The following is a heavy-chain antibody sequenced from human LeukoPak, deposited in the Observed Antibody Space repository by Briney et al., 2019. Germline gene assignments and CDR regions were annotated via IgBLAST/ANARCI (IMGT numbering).Heavy chain of an antibody. J-gene: IGHJ5*02. D-gene: IGHD5-12*01. Sequence: SSETLPLTCTVSGGSISSYYWSWIRQPPGKGPEWIGYIYYSGSTNYNPSLKSRVTISVDTSKNQFSLKLSSVTAADTAVYYCARQKWLRQGDNWFDPWGQGTLVTVSS. CDR3: ARQKWLRQGDNWFDP. CDR2: IYYSGST. CDR1: GGSISSYY. V-gene: IGHV4-59*08.